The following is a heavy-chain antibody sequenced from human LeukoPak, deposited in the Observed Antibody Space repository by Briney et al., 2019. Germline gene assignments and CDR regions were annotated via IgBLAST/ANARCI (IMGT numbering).Heavy chain of an antibody. J-gene: IGHJ4*02. CDR2: ISYDGSNK. V-gene: IGHV3-30*03. CDR3: ARRAGGYSHPYDY. CDR1: GFTFSSYG. Sequence: GGSLRLSCAASGFTFSSYGMHWVRQAPGKGLEWVAVISYDGSNKYYADSVKGRFTISRDISKNTLYLQMNSLRAEDTAVYYCARRAGGYSHPYDYWGQGILVTVSS. D-gene: IGHD4-23*01.